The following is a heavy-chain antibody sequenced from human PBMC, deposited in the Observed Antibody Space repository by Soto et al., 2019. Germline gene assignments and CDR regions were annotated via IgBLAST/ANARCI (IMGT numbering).Heavy chain of an antibody. CDR2: NSSSGSTI. CDR3: ARDEADIVVVPAAMWGDRRYYYYYYMDV. J-gene: IGHJ6*03. D-gene: IGHD2-2*01. CDR1: GFTFSDYY. V-gene: IGHV3-11*01. Sequence: GGSLRLSCAASGFTFSDYYMSWIRQAPGKGLEWVSYNSSSGSTIYYADSVKGRFTISRDNAKNSLYLQMNSLRAEDTAVYYCARDEADIVVVPAAMWGDRRYYYYYYMDVWGKGTTVTVSS.